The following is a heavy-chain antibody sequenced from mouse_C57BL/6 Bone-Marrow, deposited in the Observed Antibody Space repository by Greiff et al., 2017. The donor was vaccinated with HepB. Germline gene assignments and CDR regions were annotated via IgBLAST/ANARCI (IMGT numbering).Heavy chain of an antibody. Sequence: QVQLKESGPGLVAPSQCLSITCTVSGFSLTSYAISWVRQPPGKGLEWLGVIWTGGGTNYNSALKSRLSISEDNSKSQVFLKMNSLQTDDTARYYCARINNYYGSSPLYFDVWGTGTTVTVSS. V-gene: IGHV2-9-1*01. D-gene: IGHD1-1*01. CDR1: GFSLTSYA. CDR3: ARINNYYGSSPLYFDV. CDR2: IWTGGGT. J-gene: IGHJ1*03.